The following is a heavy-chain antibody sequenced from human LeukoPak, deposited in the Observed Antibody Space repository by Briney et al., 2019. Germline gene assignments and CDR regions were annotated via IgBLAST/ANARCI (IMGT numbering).Heavy chain of an antibody. CDR2: INPNSGAT. CDR3: ASPLLQLDDLPYYMDV. CDR1: GYYFTGYY. D-gene: IGHD6-6*01. J-gene: IGHJ6*03. V-gene: IGHV1-2*02. Sequence: GASVKVSCKASGYYFTGYYMHWVRQAPGQGLGWMGWINPNSGATNYAQKFQGRVTMTRDTSISTAYMELSRLTSDDTAVYYCASPLLQLDDLPYYMDVWGTGTTVSVSS.